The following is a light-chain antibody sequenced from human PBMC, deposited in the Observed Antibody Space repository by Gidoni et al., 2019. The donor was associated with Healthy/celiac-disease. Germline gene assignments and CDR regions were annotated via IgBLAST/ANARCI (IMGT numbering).Light chain of an antibody. CDR1: QSISSY. CDR3: QQSYRIPVP. Sequence: DIQMTQSPTSLSASVGDRVTITCRAMQSISSYLNWYQQKQGKAPKRLIYAASSLQSGVPSRFSGSGSGTDFTLTISSLQPEDFATYYCQQSYRIPVPFGPGTNVDIK. CDR2: AAS. V-gene: IGKV1-39*01. J-gene: IGKJ3*01.